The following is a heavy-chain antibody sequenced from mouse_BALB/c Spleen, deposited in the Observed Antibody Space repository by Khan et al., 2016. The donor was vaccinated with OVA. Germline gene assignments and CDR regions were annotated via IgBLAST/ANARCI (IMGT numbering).Heavy chain of an antibody. CDR3: TRRNWDVAWFAY. J-gene: IGHJ3*01. CDR1: GYTFTSYW. D-gene: IGHD4-1*01. CDR2: IYPGNTDT. V-gene: IGHV1-5*01. Sequence: VQLQQSGTVLARPGASVKMSCKASGYTFTSYWMHWVKQRPGQGLEWIGDIYPGNTDTNYNQKFKGKAKLTADTYTSTAYMELYSLTNEDSAVYYCTRRNWDVAWFAYWGQGTLVTVSA.